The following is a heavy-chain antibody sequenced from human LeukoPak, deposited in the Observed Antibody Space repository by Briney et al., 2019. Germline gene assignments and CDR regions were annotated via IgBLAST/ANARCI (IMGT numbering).Heavy chain of an antibody. CDR1: GGSISSYY. D-gene: IGHD6-19*01. V-gene: IGHV4-59*08. Sequence: PSETLSLTCTVSGGSISSYYWSWIRQPPGKGLEWIGYIYYSGSTNYNPSLKSRVTISVDTSKNQFSLKLSSVTAADTAVYYCARHLTSAAAVAAAFDYWGQGTLVTVFS. CDR2: IYYSGST. CDR3: ARHLTSAAAVAAAFDY. J-gene: IGHJ4*02.